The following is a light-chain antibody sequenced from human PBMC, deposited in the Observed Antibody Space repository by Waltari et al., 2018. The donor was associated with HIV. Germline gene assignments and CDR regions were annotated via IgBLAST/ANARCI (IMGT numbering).Light chain of an antibody. J-gene: IGLJ2*01. Sequence: QSMLTQPPSVSGAPGQRVPISCPGSSSTIGADYDVPWYQQIPGTAPKLLISGNKNRPSGVPDRFSASKSGTSASLTISGLQAEDEADYFCQSYDISLSASVVFGGGTRLTVL. CDR1: SSTIGADYD. V-gene: IGLV1-40*01. CDR2: GNK. CDR3: QSYDISLSASVV.